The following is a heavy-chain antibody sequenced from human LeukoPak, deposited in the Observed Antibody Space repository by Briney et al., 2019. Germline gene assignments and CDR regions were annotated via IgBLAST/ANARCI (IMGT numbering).Heavy chain of an antibody. Sequence: GASVKVSCKSSGYTFNIHGVTWVRQAPGQGLEWMGWISTYNGNTNYVQKLQGRVTMTTDTSTSTAYMELRGLRSDDTAVYYCARVSSITAAGTVYFDYWGQGTLVSVSS. CDR1: GYTFNIHG. D-gene: IGHD6-13*01. J-gene: IGHJ4*02. CDR2: ISTYNGNT. CDR3: ARVSSITAAGTVYFDY. V-gene: IGHV1-18*01.